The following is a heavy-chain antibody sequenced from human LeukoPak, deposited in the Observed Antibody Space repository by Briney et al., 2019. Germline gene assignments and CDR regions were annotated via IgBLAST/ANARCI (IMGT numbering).Heavy chain of an antibody. CDR2: IWYDGSNK. CDR3: ARQGWGGNYFYY. CDR1: GFTFSSYG. V-gene: IGHV3-33*01. Sequence: GGSLRVSCAASGFTFSSYGMHWVRQAPGKGLERVAVIWYDGSNKYYADSVKGRFTISRDNSKNTLYLQMNSLRAEDTAVYYCARQGWGGNYFYYWGQGTLVTVSS. D-gene: IGHD3-16*01. J-gene: IGHJ4*02.